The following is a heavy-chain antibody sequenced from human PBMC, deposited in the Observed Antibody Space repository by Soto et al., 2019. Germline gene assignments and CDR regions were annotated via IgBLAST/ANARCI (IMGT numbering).Heavy chain of an antibody. CDR2: ISPYNGNT. CDR1: GYSFTTYG. CDR3: ARPYDNSNSPRLDY. J-gene: IGHJ4*02. Sequence: ASVKVSCKTSGYSFTTYGIIWMRQAPGQGLEWMGWISPYNGNTDYSQKFQGRVSTTTDTPTTTAYMELRNLRSDDTAVYFCARPYDNSNSPRLDYWGQGTLVTVS. V-gene: IGHV1-18*01. D-gene: IGHD3-22*01.